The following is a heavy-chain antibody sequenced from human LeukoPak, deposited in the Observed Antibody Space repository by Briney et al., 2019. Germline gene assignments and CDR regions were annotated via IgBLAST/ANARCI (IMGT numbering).Heavy chain of an antibody. J-gene: IGHJ4*02. V-gene: IGHV3-49*03. D-gene: IGHD2-21*02. Sequence: GGSLRLSSTASGFTCGDYAMSWFRQAPGKGLEWVGFIRSKAYGGTTEYAASVKGRFTISRDDSKSIAYLQMNSLKTEDTAVYYCTRAFVVVTAIPPDYWGQGALVTVSS. CDR1: GFTCGDYA. CDR2: IRSKAYGGTT. CDR3: TRAFVVVTAIPPDY.